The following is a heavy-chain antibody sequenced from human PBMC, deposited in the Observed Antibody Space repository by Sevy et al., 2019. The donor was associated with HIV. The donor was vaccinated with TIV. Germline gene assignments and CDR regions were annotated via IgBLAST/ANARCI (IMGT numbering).Heavy chain of an antibody. CDR1: GGSFSGYY. CDR2: INHSGST. V-gene: IGHV4-34*01. D-gene: IGHD3-22*01. J-gene: IGHJ4*02. CDR3: ARGRYYYDSSGYYRW. Sequence: SETLSLTCAVYGGSFSGYYWSWIRQPPGKGLEWIGEINHSGSTNYNPSLKSRVTISVDTSKNQFSLKLSPVTAADTAVYYCARGRYYYDSSGYYRWWGQGTLVTVSS.